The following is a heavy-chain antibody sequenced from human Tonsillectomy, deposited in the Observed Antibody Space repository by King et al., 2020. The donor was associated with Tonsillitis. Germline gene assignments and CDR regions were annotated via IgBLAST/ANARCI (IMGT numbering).Heavy chain of an antibody. V-gene: IGHV4-59*08. CDR1: GGSISSYY. CDR2: IYYSGST. CDR3: ARHSYYYGSGSYSTEYFQH. J-gene: IGHJ1*01. D-gene: IGHD3-10*01. Sequence: QLQETGPGLVKPSETLSLTCTVSGGSISSYYWSWIRQPPGKGLEWIGYIYYSGSTNYNPSLKSRVTISVDTSKNQFSLKLSSVTAADTAVYYCARHSYYYGSGSYSTEYFQHWGQGTLVTVSS.